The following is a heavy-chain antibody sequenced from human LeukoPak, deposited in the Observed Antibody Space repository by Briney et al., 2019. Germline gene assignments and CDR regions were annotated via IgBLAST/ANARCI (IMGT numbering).Heavy chain of an antibody. V-gene: IGHV3-66*01. J-gene: IGHJ4*02. Sequence: GGSLRLSCAASGFTVSSNYMSWVRQAPGKGLEWVSVIYSGGRTYYADSVKGRFTISRDISKNTLYLQMNSLRAEDTAIYYCARDERLLSFLKWGQGTLVTVSS. CDR2: IYSGGRT. CDR3: ARDERLLSFLK. CDR1: GFTVSSNY. D-gene: IGHD3-3*01.